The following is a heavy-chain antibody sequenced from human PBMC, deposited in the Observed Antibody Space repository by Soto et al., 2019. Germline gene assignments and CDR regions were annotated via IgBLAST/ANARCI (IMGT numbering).Heavy chain of an antibody. V-gene: IGHV1-18*04. D-gene: IGHD6-13*01. CDR3: AREGAHSTGWYDYFDQ. CDR2: ISTYNGNT. Sequence: QVQLVQSGGEVKKPGASVNISCKATGYTFISYSITWVRQAPGQGLEWMGWISTYNGNTKYAQSLQGRVTLTRDTSTNTAFMEIRGLRCDDTAIYYCAREGAHSTGWYDYFDQWGQGTLVAVSS. CDR1: GYTFISYS. J-gene: IGHJ4*02.